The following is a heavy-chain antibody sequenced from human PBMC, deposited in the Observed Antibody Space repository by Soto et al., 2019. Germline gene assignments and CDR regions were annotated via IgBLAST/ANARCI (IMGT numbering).Heavy chain of an antibody. CDR2: INPATGAA. CDR3: ARGGGVGVAGSAAFEM. D-gene: IGHD3-3*01. CDR1: GYPVTAYY. V-gene: IGHV1-2*02. Sequence: QLHLVQSGAVVKKPGASVTVSCSASGYPVTAYYMHWVRQAPGRGLEWMGGINPATGAAKYTQTFQGRVTMTRDTSTSTVFMELSGLKSGDTAVFYCARGGGVGVAGSAAFEMWGQGTLVTVSS. J-gene: IGHJ3*02.